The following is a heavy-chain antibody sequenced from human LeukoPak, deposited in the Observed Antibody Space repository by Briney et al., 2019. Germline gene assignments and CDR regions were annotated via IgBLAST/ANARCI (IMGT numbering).Heavy chain of an antibody. CDR3: ARYLAAGYFDL. CDR2: IYYSGST. V-gene: IGHV4-30-4*08. Sequence: PSQTLSLTCTVSGGSISSGNYYWSWIRQHQGKGLEWIGYIYYSGSTHYNPSLKSRVTISVDTSKNQFSLKLSSVTAADTAVYYCARYLAAGYFDLWGRGTLVTVSS. D-gene: IGHD6-25*01. CDR1: GGSISSGNYY. J-gene: IGHJ2*01.